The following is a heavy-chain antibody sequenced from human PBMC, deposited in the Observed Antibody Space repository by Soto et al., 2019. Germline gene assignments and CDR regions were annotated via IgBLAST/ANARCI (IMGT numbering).Heavy chain of an antibody. CDR3: ARGPGGGNDWTFNY. CDR1: GFTFRNFW. D-gene: IGHD5-12*01. V-gene: IGHV3-7*05. Sequence: EVQLVESGGGLVQPGGSLRLSCAASGFTFRNFWMKWVRRAPVKGLEWVANINQDGSEKNYVDSVRGRFTISRDNAKNSLYLQMSSLRAEDTAIYYCARGPGGGNDWTFNYWGQGILFTVSS. J-gene: IGHJ4*02. CDR2: INQDGSEK.